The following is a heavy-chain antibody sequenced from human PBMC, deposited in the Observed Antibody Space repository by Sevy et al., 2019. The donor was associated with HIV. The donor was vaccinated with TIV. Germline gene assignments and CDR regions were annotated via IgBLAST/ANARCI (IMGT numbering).Heavy chain of an antibody. CDR2: ISSSSSYI. CDR3: ARDQGGDIVVVPADY. J-gene: IGHJ4*02. V-gene: IGHV3-21*01. Sequence: GGSLRLSCAASGFTFSSYSMNWVRQAPGKGLEWVSSISSSSSYIYYADSVKGRFTISRDNAKNSLYLQMNSLRAEGTAVYYCARDQGGDIVVVPADYWGQGTLVTVSS. CDR1: GFTFSSYS. D-gene: IGHD2-2*01.